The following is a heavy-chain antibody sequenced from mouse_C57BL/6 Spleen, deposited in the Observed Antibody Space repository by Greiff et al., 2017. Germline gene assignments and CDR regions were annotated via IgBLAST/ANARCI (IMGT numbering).Heavy chain of an antibody. D-gene: IGHD1-1*01. CDR3: ASSGNYYGSAFAY. Sequence: DVKLVESGGGLVQPGGSLSLSCAASGFTFTDYYMSWVRQPPGKALEWLGFIRNKANGYTTEYSASVKGRFTISRDNSQSILYLQMNALRAEDSATYYCASSGNYYGSAFAYWGQGTLVTVSA. CDR2: IRNKANGYTT. J-gene: IGHJ3*01. CDR1: GFTFTDYY. V-gene: IGHV7-3*01.